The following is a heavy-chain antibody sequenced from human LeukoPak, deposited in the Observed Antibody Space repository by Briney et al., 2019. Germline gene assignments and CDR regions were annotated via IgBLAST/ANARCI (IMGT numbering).Heavy chain of an antibody. Sequence: GGSLRLSCAASGFTVSSNYMSWVRQAPGKGLEWVSSISSSSSYIYYADSVKGRFTISRDNAKNSLYLQMNSLRAEDTAVYYCARGLYDSSGYYYLFDYWGQGTLVTVSS. V-gene: IGHV3-21*01. CDR1: GFTVSSNY. CDR2: ISSSSSYI. D-gene: IGHD3-22*01. CDR3: ARGLYDSSGYYYLFDY. J-gene: IGHJ4*02.